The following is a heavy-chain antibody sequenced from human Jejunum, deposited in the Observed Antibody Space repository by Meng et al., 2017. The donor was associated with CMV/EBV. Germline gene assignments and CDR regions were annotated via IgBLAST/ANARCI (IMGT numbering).Heavy chain of an antibody. CDR2: ITWKGDTI. V-gene: IGHV3-9*01. D-gene: IGHD2-2*01. CDR3: ARDFQLYYYHYYGMDV. CDR1: FTFTAHA. Sequence: FTFTAHAMHWVRQAPRKGLEWVSGITWKGDTIGYADSVKGRFTISRDNAKKSLYLQMNSLRPEDTALYYCARDFQLYYYHYYGMDVWGQGTTVTVSS. J-gene: IGHJ6*02.